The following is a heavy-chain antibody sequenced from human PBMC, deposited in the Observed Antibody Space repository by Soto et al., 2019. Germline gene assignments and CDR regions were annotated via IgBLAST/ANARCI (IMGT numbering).Heavy chain of an antibody. J-gene: IGHJ6*02. D-gene: IGHD2-2*01. CDR2: IIPIFRTA. V-gene: IGHV1-69*12. Sequence: QVQLVQSGAEVKKPGSSVKVSCKASGGTFSTYTVIWVRQAPGQGLEWMGGIIPIFRTANYAQKFQGRVTVTADESTSKAYMELSSLRSEDTAVDYCARRYCISTSCHYYGMDVWGQGTTVTVSS. CDR3: ARRYCISTSCHYYGMDV. CDR1: GGTFSTYT.